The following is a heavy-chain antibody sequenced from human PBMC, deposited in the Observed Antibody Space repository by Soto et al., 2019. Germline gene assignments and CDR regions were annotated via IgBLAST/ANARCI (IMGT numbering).Heavy chain of an antibody. CDR3: ARDFYRAYYYDSSGQSPVDY. Sequence: VQLVESGGGVVQPGRSLRLSCAASGFTFSSYGMHWVRQAPGKGLEWVAVIWYDGSNKYYADSVKGRFTISRDNSKNTLYLQMNSLRAEDTAVYYCARDFYRAYYYDSSGQSPVDYWGQGTLVTVSS. CDR2: IWYDGSNK. D-gene: IGHD3-22*01. J-gene: IGHJ4*02. CDR1: GFTFSSYG. V-gene: IGHV3-33*01.